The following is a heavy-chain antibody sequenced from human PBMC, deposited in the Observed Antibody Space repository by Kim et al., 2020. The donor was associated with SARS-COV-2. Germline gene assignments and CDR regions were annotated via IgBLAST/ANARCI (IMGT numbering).Heavy chain of an antibody. V-gene: IGHV3-9*01. J-gene: IGHJ3*02. CDR3: AKGLYSSGWYDAFDI. Sequence: GGSLRLSCAASGFTFDDYAMHWVRQAPGKGLEWVSGISWNSGSIGYADSVKGRFTISRDNAKNSLYLQMNSLRAEDTALYYCAKGLYSSGWYDAFDIWGQGTMVTVSS. D-gene: IGHD6-19*01. CDR2: ISWNSGSI. CDR1: GFTFDDYA.